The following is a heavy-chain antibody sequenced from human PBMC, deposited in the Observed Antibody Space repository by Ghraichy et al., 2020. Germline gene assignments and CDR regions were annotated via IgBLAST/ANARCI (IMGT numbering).Heavy chain of an antibody. CDR2: IYYSGST. J-gene: IGHJ4*02. CDR3: ARGGGRGSGSYFVDY. CDR1: GGSISSYY. V-gene: IGHV4-59*01. D-gene: IGHD3-10*01. Sequence: SETLSLTCTVSGGSISSYYWSWIRQPPGKGLEWIGYIYYSGSTNYNPSLKSRVTISVDTSKNQFSLKLSSVTAADTAVYYCARGGGRGSGSYFVDYWGQGTLVTVSS.